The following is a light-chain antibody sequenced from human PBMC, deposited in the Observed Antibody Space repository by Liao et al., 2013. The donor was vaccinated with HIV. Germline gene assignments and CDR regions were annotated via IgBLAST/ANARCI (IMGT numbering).Light chain of an antibody. CDR3: QAWDSSTGDVL. CDR1: KLGDKY. CDR2: QDT. J-gene: IGLJ2*01. V-gene: IGLV3-1*01. Sequence: SYDLTQPPSVSVSPGQTASITCSGDKLGDKYACWYQQKPGQSPVLVIYQDTKRPSGIPERFSGSNSGNTATLTISGTPAMDEADYYCQAWDSSTGDVLFGGGTKLTVL.